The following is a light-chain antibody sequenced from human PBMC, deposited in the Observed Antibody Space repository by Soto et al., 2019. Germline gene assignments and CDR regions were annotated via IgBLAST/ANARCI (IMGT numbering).Light chain of an antibody. Sequence: DIVMTQSPDSLAVSLGERATINCKSSQSVLYSSKNRNHLAWYQQRPGQPPKVLIYWASTRESGVPDRFSGSGSGTEFTLTISSLQPDEFATYYCQHYNSYSEAVGQGTKVDIK. V-gene: IGKV4-1*01. CDR2: WAS. CDR3: QHYNSYSEA. J-gene: IGKJ1*01. CDR1: QSVLYSSKNRNH.